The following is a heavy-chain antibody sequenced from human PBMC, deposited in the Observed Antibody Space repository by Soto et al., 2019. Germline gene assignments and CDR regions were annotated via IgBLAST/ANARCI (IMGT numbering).Heavy chain of an antibody. CDR3: TTDIGYYDFWSGPAKFDY. Sequence: EVQLVESGGGLVKPGGSLRLSCAASGFTFTNAWMNWVRQAPGKGLEWVGRIKGKTDGGTTDYAAPVKGRFTISSDDSKNTLYLQMNSLKIEDTAVYYCTTDIGYYDFWSGPAKFDYWGQGTLVTVSS. CDR1: GFTFTNAW. D-gene: IGHD3-3*01. CDR2: IKGKTDGGTT. J-gene: IGHJ4*02. V-gene: IGHV3-15*07.